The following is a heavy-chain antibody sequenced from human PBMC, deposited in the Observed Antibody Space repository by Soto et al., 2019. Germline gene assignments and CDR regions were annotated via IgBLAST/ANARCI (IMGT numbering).Heavy chain of an antibody. CDR3: AREASVTEGGGMDV. J-gene: IGHJ6*02. Sequence: QVQLVESGGGVVQPGRSLRLSCAASGFIFSTYPMHWVRQAPGKGLEWVAVFSKDGRTTFYADSVRGRFTISRDNSKNTLDLKTNSLRPEDTAVYYCAREASVTEGGGMDVWGQGTTVTVSS. V-gene: IGHV3-30*04. D-gene: IGHD2-21*02. CDR1: GFIFSTYP. CDR2: FSKDGRTT.